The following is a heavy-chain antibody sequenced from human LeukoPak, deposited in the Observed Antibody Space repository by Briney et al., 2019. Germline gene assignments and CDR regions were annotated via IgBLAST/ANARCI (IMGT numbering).Heavy chain of an antibody. J-gene: IGHJ6*03. Sequence: SETLCLTCTVSGGSISSYYWSWIRQPPGKGLEWVGYIYYSGSTNYNPSLKSRVTISVDTSKNQFSLKLSSVTAADTAVYYCALGSVPATYYYYMDVWGKGTTVTVSS. CDR1: GGSISSYY. D-gene: IGHD2-2*01. V-gene: IGHV4-59*01. CDR2: IYYSGST. CDR3: ALGSVPATYYYYMDV.